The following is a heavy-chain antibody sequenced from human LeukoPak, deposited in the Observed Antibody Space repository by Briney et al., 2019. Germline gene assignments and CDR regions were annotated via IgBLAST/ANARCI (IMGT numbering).Heavy chain of an antibody. J-gene: IGHJ4*02. V-gene: IGHV1-2*02. CDR1: GYTFTGYY. CDR2: INPNSGGT. Sequence: ASVKVSCKASGYTFTGYYMHWVRQAPGQGLEWMGWINPNSGGTNYAQKFQGRVTMTRDTSISTAYMELSRLRSDDTAVYYCARVGLRVAARTNFDYRGQGTLVTVSS. CDR3: ARVGLRVAARTNFDY. D-gene: IGHD6-6*01.